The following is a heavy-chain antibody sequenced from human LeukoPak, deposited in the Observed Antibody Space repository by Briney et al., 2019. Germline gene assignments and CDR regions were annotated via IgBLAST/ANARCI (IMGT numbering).Heavy chain of an antibody. D-gene: IGHD6-19*01. Sequence: GGSLRLSCPASGFTFGNYWMHWVRQAPGKGLVWVSLINSGGRTTRYADSVKGRFTISRDNSKDTVFLQMNSLRAEDTAVYYCAKASRQGAVASPLDYWGQGTLVTVSS. CDR2: INSGGRTT. CDR1: GFTFGNYW. J-gene: IGHJ4*02. V-gene: IGHV3-74*01. CDR3: AKASRQGAVASPLDY.